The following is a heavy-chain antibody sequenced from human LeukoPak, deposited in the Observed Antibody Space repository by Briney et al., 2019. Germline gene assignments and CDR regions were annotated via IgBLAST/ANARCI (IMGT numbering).Heavy chain of an antibody. V-gene: IGHV1-2*02. CDR2: INANNGAT. J-gene: IGHJ4*02. D-gene: IGHD2-15*01. CDR1: GYSITGYY. CDR3: ARDFGGSCDY. Sequence: ASVKVSCKASGYSITGYYMHWVRQAPGQGLEWMGWINANNGATKYAQKFQARVTMTRDTPISTAYMEVSSLTSDDTAVYYCARDFGGSCDYWGQGTLVTVSS.